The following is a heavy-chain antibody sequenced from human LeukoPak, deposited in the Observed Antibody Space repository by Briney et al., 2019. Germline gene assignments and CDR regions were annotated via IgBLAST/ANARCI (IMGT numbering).Heavy chain of an antibody. CDR3: ARGDYGDYWNYYYMDV. CDR1: GFTFSTYN. V-gene: IGHV3-21*01. CDR2: ITSTSSYV. J-gene: IGHJ6*03. Sequence: PGGSLRLSCEASGFTFSTYNMNWVRQAPGKRLERVSSITSTSSYVFYADSVKGRFTISRDTAKNSLYLQMNSLRAEDTAVYSCARGDYGDYWNYYYMDVWGKGTTVTVSS. D-gene: IGHD4-17*01.